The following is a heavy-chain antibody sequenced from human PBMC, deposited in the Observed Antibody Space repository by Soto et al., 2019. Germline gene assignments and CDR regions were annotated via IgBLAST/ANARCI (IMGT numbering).Heavy chain of an antibody. CDR3: ARGNHRWLQLWYFDL. Sequence: QVQLVQSGAEVKKPGSSVTVSCKASGGTFSSYTISGVRQAPGQGLEWMGGIIPIFGTANYAQKFQGRVTITADESTSTAYMVFSSLRSEDTAVYYCARGNHRWLQLWYFDLWGRGTLVTVSS. CDR1: GGTFSSYT. D-gene: IGHD5-12*01. J-gene: IGHJ2*01. V-gene: IGHV1-69*12. CDR2: IIPIFGTA.